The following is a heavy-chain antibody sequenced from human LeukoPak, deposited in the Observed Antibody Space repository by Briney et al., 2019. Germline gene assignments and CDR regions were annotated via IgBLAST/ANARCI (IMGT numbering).Heavy chain of an antibody. CDR3: AKDRYYYYDSSWGAFDY. CDR2: IKQDGSEK. Sequence: GGSLRLSCAASGFTFSSYWMSWVRQAPGKGLEWVANIKQDGSEKYYVDSVKGRFTISRDNAKNTLYLQMNSLRAEDTAVYYCAKDRYYYYDSSWGAFDYWGQGTLVTVSS. J-gene: IGHJ4*02. D-gene: IGHD3-22*01. CDR1: GFTFSSYW. V-gene: IGHV3-7*03.